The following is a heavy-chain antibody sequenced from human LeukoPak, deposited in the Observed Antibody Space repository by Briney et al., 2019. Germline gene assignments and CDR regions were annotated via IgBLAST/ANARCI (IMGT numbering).Heavy chain of an antibody. D-gene: IGHD4-11*01. V-gene: IGHV3-23*05. CDR3: ARSVPDYTRFDY. J-gene: IGHJ4*02. Sequence: GGSLRLSCVASGFTFSDYAMNWVRQAPGKGLEWVSTFKTKYNQVYYAESVRGRFTISTDNSKNTVYLQMNSLRAEDTALYYCARSVPDYTRFDYWGQGALVTVSS. CDR2: FKTKYNQV. CDR1: GFTFSDYA.